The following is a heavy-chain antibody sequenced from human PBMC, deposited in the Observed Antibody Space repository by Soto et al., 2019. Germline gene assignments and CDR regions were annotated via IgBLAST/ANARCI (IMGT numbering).Heavy chain of an antibody. D-gene: IGHD6-6*01. CDR1: GGSFSGYY. Sequence: QVLLQQWGAGLLKPSETLSLTCAVYGGSFSGYYWSWIRQPPGKGLEWIGEINHSGYTNYNPSLKSRVTTSGDTSKSQFSLKLSSVTAADTAVYYCARTSRFDSWGQGTLVTVSS. CDR2: INHSGYT. V-gene: IGHV4-34*01. J-gene: IGHJ4*02. CDR3: ARTSRFDS.